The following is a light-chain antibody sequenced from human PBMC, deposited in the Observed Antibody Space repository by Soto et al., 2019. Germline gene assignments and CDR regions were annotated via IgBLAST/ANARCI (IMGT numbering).Light chain of an antibody. CDR1: QSRGSNF. CDR2: ASS. V-gene: IGKV3-20*01. Sequence: EIVVTQSTATLSLSPGESATLSCKTSQSRGSNFLAWYQHKPGQAPRLLIYASSNRATGIPDRFSGSASGTDFTLTINRLEPEDFAVYYCQLYGISPHFGQGTRLEIK. CDR3: QLYGISPH. J-gene: IGKJ5*01.